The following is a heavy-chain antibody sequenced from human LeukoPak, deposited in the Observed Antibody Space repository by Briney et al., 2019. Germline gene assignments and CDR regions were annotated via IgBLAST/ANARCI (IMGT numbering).Heavy chain of an antibody. J-gene: IGHJ3*02. D-gene: IGHD5-18*01. CDR2: IYYSGST. Sequence: SETLSLTCTVSGGSISSYYWSWIRQPPGKGLEWIGYIYYSGSTNYNPSLKSRVTISVDTSKNQFSLKLSSVTAADTAVYYCARDGGYSYGLAFDIWGQGTMVTVSS. CDR1: GGSISSYY. CDR3: ARDGGYSYGLAFDI. V-gene: IGHV4-59*01.